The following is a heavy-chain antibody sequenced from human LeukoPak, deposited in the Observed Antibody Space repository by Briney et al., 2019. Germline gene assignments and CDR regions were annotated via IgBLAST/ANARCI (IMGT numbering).Heavy chain of an antibody. CDR2: INSDGSST. V-gene: IGHV3-74*01. D-gene: IGHD4-17*01. J-gene: IGHJ4*02. CDR3: ARDFADYGDYTYYFDY. CDR1: GFTFSSYW. Sequence: GGSLRLSCAASGFTFSSYWMHWVRQAPGKGLVWVSRINSDGSSTTYADSVKGRFTISRDNAKNTLYLHMNSLRPEDTAVYYCARDFADYGDYTYYFDYWGQGTLVTVSS.